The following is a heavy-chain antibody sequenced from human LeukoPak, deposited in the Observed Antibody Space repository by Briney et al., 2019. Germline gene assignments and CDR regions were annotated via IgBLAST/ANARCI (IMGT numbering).Heavy chain of an antibody. Sequence: GASVKVSCKASGYTFTGYYLHWVRQAPGQGLEWMGWINPDSGGTNYAQKFQGRVTMTRDTSISTAYMELSSLRSDDTAVYYCARDFGYYDSSAYYYYFDYWGQGTLVTVSS. D-gene: IGHD3-22*01. V-gene: IGHV1-2*02. CDR2: INPDSGGT. CDR3: ARDFGYYDSSAYYYYFDY. CDR1: GYTFTGYY. J-gene: IGHJ4*02.